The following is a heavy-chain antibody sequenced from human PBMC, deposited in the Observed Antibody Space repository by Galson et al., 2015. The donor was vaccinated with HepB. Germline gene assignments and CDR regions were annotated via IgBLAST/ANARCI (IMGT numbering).Heavy chain of an antibody. CDR3: ARRRNYYGSGSYYPPPDYYYYGMDV. J-gene: IGHJ6*02. CDR1: GYTFTSYA. CDR2: INAGNGNT. D-gene: IGHD3-10*01. Sequence: SVKVSCKASGYTFTSYAMHWVRQAPGQRPEWMGWINAGNGNTKYSQKFQGRATITRDTSASTAYMELSSLRSEDTAVYYCARRRNYYGSGSYYPPPDYYYYGMDVWGQGTTVTVSS. V-gene: IGHV1-3*01.